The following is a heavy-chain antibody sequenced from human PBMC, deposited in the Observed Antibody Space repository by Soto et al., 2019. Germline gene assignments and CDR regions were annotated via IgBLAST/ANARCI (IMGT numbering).Heavy chain of an antibody. D-gene: IGHD4-4*01. V-gene: IGHV4-30-4*01. CDR3: AKVTTSLKWFDP. CDR2: IYYSGST. J-gene: IGHJ5*02. CDR1: GGSISSGDYY. Sequence: PSETLSLTCTVSGGSISSGDYYWSWIRQPPGKGLEWIGYIYYSGSTYYNPSLKSRVTISVDTSKNQFSLKLSSVTAADTAVYYCAKVTTSLKWFDPWGQGTLVTVSS.